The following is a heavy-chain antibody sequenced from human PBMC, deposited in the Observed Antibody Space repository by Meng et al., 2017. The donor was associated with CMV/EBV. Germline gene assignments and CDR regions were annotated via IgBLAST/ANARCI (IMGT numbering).Heavy chain of an antibody. V-gene: IGHV2-5*02. J-gene: IGHJ4*02. CDR3: ARIAAAGRFDY. CDR1: GFSLSTSGVG. D-gene: IGHD6-13*01. Sequence: QITLKESGPPLAKPTQTLTLTCTFSGFSLSTSGVGVGWIRQPPGKALEWLALIYWDDDKRYSPSLKSRLTITKDTSKNQVVLTMTNMDPVDTATYYCARIAAAGRFDYWGQGTLVTVSS. CDR2: IYWDDDK.